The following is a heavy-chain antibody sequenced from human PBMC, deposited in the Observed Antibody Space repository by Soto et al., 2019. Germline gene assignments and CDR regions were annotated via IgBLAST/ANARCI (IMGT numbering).Heavy chain of an antibody. CDR2: IIPIFGTA. CDR1: GGTFSSYA. Sequence: QVQLVQSGAEVKKPGYSVKVSCKASGGTFSSYAISWVRQAPGQGLEWMGGIIPIFGTANYAQKFQGRVTITADESTSTAYMELSSLRSEDTAVYYCAREYCSGGSCYRGYNWFDPWGQGTLVTVSS. J-gene: IGHJ5*02. V-gene: IGHV1-69*01. D-gene: IGHD2-15*01. CDR3: AREYCSGGSCYRGYNWFDP.